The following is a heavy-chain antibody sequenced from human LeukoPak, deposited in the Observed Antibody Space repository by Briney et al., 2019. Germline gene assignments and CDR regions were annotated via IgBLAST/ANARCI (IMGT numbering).Heavy chain of an antibody. D-gene: IGHD3-3*01. CDR1: GGTFSSYG. J-gene: IGHJ4*02. CDR3: AREGVSAYYDFWSGYYFDY. Sequence: SCKASGGTFSSYGMHWVRQAPGKGLEWVVVIWYDGSNKYYADSVKGRFTISRDNSKNTLYLQMNSLRAEDTAVYYCAREGVSAYYDFWSGYYFDYWGQGTLVTVSS. V-gene: IGHV3-33*01. CDR2: IWYDGSNK.